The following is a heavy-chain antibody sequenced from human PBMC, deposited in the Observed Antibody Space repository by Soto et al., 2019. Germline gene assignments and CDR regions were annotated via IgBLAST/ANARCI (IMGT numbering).Heavy chain of an antibody. CDR2: IIPIFGTA. J-gene: IGHJ4*02. CDR1: GVPFSSYA. CDR3: ARGSHSPGIAVAGYYF. Sequence: SVKVSCKASGVPFSSYAINWVRQAPGQGLEWMGGIIPIFGTANYAQRFQGRVTITADESTSTAYMELNSLTSEDTAMYYCARGSHSPGIAVAGYYFWGQGTLVTVSS. D-gene: IGHD6-19*01. V-gene: IGHV1-69*13.